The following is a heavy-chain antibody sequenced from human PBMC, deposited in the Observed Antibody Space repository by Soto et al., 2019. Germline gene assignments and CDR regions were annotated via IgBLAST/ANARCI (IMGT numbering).Heavy chain of an antibody. V-gene: IGHV4-31*03. Sequence: SETLSLTCNVSGHSLSSGGYYWSWIRQHPGKGLEWVGYIYFTGTTLYNPSLKSRLAISVDSSKNQFSLKLTSVTAADTAVYYCARDWGSSGWPNWGQGVLVT. J-gene: IGHJ4*02. CDR1: GHSLSSGGYY. D-gene: IGHD6-19*01. CDR2: IYFTGTT. CDR3: ARDWGSSGWPN.